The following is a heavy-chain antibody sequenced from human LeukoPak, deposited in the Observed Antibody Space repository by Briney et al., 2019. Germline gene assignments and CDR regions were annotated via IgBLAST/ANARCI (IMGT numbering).Heavy chain of an antibody. CDR3: AKDTSVGKYCTSGVCSPFDY. Sequence: GGSLRLSCAGSGFTFSSYAMSWVRQAPGKGLEWVSAISDSGDYTYYADSVKGRFTISRDNSKNTPYLHVSSLRAEDTAVYYCAKDTSVGKYCTSGVCSPFDYWGQGTLVTVSS. D-gene: IGHD2-8*01. CDR1: GFTFSSYA. CDR2: ISDSGDYT. J-gene: IGHJ4*02. V-gene: IGHV3-23*01.